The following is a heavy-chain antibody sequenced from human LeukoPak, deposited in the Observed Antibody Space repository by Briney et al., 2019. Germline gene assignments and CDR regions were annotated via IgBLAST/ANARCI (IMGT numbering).Heavy chain of an antibody. D-gene: IGHD3-22*01. CDR1: GFTFDDYG. CDR2: INWNGGST. V-gene: IGHV3-20*04. J-gene: IGHJ4*02. CDR3: ARGPLQTIPTSMIVVYYYPFDY. Sequence: GGSLRLSCAASGFTFDDYGMRWVRQAPGKGLEWVSGINWNGGSTGYADSVKGRFTISRDNAKNSLYLQMNSLRAEDTALYYCARGPLQTIPTSMIVVYYYPFDYWGQGTLVTVSS.